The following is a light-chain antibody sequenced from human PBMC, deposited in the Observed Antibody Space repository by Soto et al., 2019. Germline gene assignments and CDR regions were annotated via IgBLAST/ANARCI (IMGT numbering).Light chain of an antibody. J-gene: IGKJ1*01. V-gene: IGKV1-5*03. CDR1: QTISSW. CDR3: QHYNSYSEA. CDR2: KSY. Sequence: DIQMTQSPSTLSGSVGDRVTITCRASQTISSWLAWYQQKPGKAPKLLIYKSYTLKNGVPSRFSGNGFGTEFTLIIGSLQPDDFAIYYCQHYNSYSEAFGQGTKVELK.